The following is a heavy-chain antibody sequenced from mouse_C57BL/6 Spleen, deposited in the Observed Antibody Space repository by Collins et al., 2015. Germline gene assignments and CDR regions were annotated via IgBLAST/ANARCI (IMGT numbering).Heavy chain of an antibody. Sequence: LQQPGSELVRPGASVKLSCKASGYTFTSYWMHWVKQRPGQGLEWIGNIYPGSGSTNYDEKFKSKATLTVDTSSSTAYMQLSSLTSEDSAVYYCTRPGGYFDVWGAGTTVTVSS. V-gene: IGHV1S22*01. CDR1: GYTFTSYW. J-gene: IGHJ1*01. CDR3: TRPGGYFDV. CDR2: IYPGSGST.